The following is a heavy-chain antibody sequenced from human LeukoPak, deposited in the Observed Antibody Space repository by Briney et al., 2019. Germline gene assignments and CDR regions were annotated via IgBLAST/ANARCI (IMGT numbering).Heavy chain of an antibody. D-gene: IGHD6-19*01. V-gene: IGHV3-53*01. CDR1: GFTVSSNY. CDR3: ARELASSGLDGMDV. J-gene: IGHJ6*02. CDR2: IYSGGST. Sequence: GGSLRLSCAASGFTVSSNYMSWVRQAPGKGLEWVSVIYSGGSTYYADSVKGQFTISRDNSKNTLYLQMYSLRAEDTAVYYCARELASSGLDGMDVWGQGTTVTVSS.